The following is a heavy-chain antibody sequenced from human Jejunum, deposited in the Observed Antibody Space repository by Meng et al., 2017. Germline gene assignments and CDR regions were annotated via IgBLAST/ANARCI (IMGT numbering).Heavy chain of an antibody. D-gene: IGHD6-19*01. CDR2: FNPNSGNT. CDR3: ARTSVPVSFYFAH. J-gene: IGHJ5*02. V-gene: IGHV1-2*02. Sequence: ASVKVSCKASGYTVSDYYIHWVRQAPGQGLEWMGWFNPNSGNTNYAQKFQGRVSMTRGTSITTAYMELTTLTFDDTAVYYCARTSVPVSFYFAHWGQGTLVTVSS. CDR1: GYTVSDYY.